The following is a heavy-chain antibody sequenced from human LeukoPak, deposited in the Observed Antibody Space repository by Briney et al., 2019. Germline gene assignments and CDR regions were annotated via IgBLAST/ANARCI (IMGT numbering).Heavy chain of an antibody. CDR3: ARGEYQLPATRGRYYYYYMDV. D-gene: IGHD2-2*01. V-gene: IGHV4-34*01. CDR2: INHSGST. J-gene: IGHJ6*03. CDR1: GGSFSGYY. Sequence: SETLSLTCAVYGGSFSGYYWSWIRQPPGKGLEWIGEINHSGSTNYNPSLKRRVTISVDTSKNQFSLKLSSVTAADTAVYYCARGEYQLPATRGRYYYYYMDVWGKGTTVTVSS.